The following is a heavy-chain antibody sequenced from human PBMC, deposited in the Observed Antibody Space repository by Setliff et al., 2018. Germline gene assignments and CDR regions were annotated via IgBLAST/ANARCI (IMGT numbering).Heavy chain of an antibody. CDR1: GFTFGTYS. V-gene: IGHV3-21*06. D-gene: IGHD1-1*01. CDR3: VRGLSDRVNWFAFDY. J-gene: IGHJ4*02. Sequence: GGSLRLSCAASGFTFGTYSMNWVRQAPGKGLEWVSLISSTGSYKPYADSVRGRFTISRDNAKNSVDLQMSSLRPEDTAIYFCVRGLSDRVNWFAFDYWGQGTLVTVSS. CDR2: ISSTGSYK.